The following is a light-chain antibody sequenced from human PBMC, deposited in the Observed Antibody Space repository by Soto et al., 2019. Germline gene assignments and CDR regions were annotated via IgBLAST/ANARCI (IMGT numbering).Light chain of an antibody. CDR1: TGAVTSGHY. J-gene: IGLJ1*01. V-gene: IGLV7-46*01. Sequence: QAVVTQEPSLTVSPGGTVTLTCGSSTGAVTSGHYPYWFQQKPGQAPRTLVYNTSDKHSWAPARFSGSLLGGKAALTLSGAQPEDEAEYYCQSYDSSLSNYVFGTGTKLTVL. CDR2: NTS. CDR3: QSYDSSLSNYV.